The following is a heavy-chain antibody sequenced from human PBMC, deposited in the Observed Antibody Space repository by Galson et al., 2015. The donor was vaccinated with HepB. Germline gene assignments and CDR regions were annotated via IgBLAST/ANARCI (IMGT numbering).Heavy chain of an antibody. D-gene: IGHD6-19*01. CDR2: INHSGST. CDR1: GGSFSGYY. Sequence: SETLSLTCAVYGGSFSGYYWSWIRQPPGKGLEWIGEINHSGSTNYNPSLKSRVTISVDTSKNQFSLKLSSVTAADTAVYYCAREKQWLVRTYFDYWGQGTLVTVSS. J-gene: IGHJ4*02. CDR3: AREKQWLVRTYFDY. V-gene: IGHV4-34*01.